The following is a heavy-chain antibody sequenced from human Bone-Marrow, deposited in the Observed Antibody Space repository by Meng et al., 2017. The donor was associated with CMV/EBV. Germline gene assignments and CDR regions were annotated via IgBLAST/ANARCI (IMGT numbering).Heavy chain of an antibody. V-gene: IGHV4-61*01. CDR3: ARGVAKSSSIAAPFDY. CDR2: IYYSGST. J-gene: IGHJ4*02. D-gene: IGHD6-6*01. CDR1: GGSVSSGSYY. Sequence: SETLSLTCTVSGGSVSSGSYYWSWIRQPPGKGLEWIGYIYYSGSTNYNPPLKSRVTISVDTSKNQFSLKLSSVTAADTAVYYCARGVAKSSSIAAPFDYWGQGTLVTVSS.